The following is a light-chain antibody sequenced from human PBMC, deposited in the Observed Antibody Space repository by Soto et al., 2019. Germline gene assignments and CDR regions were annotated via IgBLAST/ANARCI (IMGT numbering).Light chain of an antibody. V-gene: IGLV2-8*01. CDR1: SSDIAAYIY. Sequence: QCLLTQPRSACGSPGQSVPISCTGTSSDIAAYIYVSWYQQHPGKAPKLMISEVSRRPSGVPERFSGSKSGNTASLTVSGLQADDEAHYYCSSYAGSNNSVFGTGTKVTVL. CDR2: EVS. CDR3: SSYAGSNNSV. J-gene: IGLJ1*01.